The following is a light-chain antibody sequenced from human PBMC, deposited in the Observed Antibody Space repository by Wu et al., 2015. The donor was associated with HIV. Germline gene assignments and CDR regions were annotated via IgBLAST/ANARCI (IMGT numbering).Light chain of an antibody. J-gene: IGKJ2*03. Sequence: ETVLTQSPATLYLSPGERATLSCRANQTISSFLAWYRQKPGQTPRLLIYDASNRATGIPARFSGSGSGTDFTLSISSLEFEDFAVYYCLQRTNWPPTYSFGQGTQAGDQ. V-gene: IGKV3-11*01. CDR3: LQRTNWPPTYS. CDR1: QTISSF. CDR2: DAS.